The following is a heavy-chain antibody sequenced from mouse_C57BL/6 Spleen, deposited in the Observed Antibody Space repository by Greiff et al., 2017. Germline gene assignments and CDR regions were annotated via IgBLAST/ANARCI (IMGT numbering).Heavy chain of an antibody. V-gene: IGHV1-50*01. CDR2: IDPGDSYT. J-gene: IGHJ4*01. CDR1: GYTFTSYW. Sequence: QVQLQQPGAELVKPGASVKLSCKTSGYTFTSYWMQWVKQRPGQGLEWIGEIDPGDSYTNYNQKFKGKATLTVDTSSSTAYMQLSSLTYEDSAVYYCAPVTTPHSYDMDDWGQGTTVTVSS. CDR3: APVTTPHSYDMDD. D-gene: IGHD2-3*01.